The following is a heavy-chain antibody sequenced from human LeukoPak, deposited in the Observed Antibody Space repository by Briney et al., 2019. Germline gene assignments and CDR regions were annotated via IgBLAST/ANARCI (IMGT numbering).Heavy chain of an antibody. CDR3: ARALSGRDHDAFDI. V-gene: IGHV3-21*01. Sequence: GGSLRLSCAASGFTFSSYSMNWVRQAPGKGLGWVSSISSSSSYIYYADSVKGRFTISRDNAKNSLYLQMNSLRAEDTAVYYCARALSGRDHDAFDIWGQGTMGTVSS. J-gene: IGHJ3*02. CDR2: ISSSSSYI. D-gene: IGHD5-12*01. CDR1: GFTFSSYS.